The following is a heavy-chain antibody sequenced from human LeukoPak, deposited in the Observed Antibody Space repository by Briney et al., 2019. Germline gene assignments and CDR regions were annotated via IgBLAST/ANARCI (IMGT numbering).Heavy chain of an antibody. CDR2: IKHNGDEL. J-gene: IGHJ4*02. Sequence: GGSLRLSCAASGFTFGSYWMTWVRQAPGKGLEWVANIKHNGDELNYVGSVEGRFTISRDNAKNSLYLHMTSLRAEDTAVYYCARELRTFDSWGQGTLVTVSS. CDR3: ARELRTFDS. CDR1: GFTFGSYW. D-gene: IGHD3-16*01. V-gene: IGHV3-7*01.